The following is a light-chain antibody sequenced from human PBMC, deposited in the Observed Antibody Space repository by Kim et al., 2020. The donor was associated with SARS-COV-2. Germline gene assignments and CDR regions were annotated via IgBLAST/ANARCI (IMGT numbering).Light chain of an antibody. Sequence: SSELTQDPAVSVALGQTVRITCQGDSLRKNFASWYQQKPGQAPVLVSYGRHFRPSGIPDRFSGSNSDTTASLTITGAQAGDEADYYCSSRDGASYHHVFG. V-gene: IGLV3-19*01. CDR2: GRH. CDR1: SLRKNF. CDR3: SSRDGASYHHV. J-gene: IGLJ1*01.